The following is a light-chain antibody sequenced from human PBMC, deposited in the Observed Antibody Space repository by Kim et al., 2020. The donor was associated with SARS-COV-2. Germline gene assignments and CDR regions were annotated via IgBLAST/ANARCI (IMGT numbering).Light chain of an antibody. J-gene: IGKJ2*01. Sequence: SASVGDRVTITCRASQSISSWLAWYQQKPGKAPKLLIYDASSLESGVPSRFSGSGSGTEFTLTISSLQPDDFATYYCQQSNSYPCTFEQGTKRDI. CDR3: QQSNSYPCT. CDR1: QSISSW. V-gene: IGKV1-5*01. CDR2: DAS.